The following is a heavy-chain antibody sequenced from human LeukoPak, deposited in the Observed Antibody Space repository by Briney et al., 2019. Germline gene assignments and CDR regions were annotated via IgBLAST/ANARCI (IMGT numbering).Heavy chain of an antibody. Sequence: ASVKVSCKASGYTFTSYDINWVRQATGQGLEWMGCMNPKSGRTGYVQRFRGRLTMTRNTSISVAYMELSSLRSEDTAVYYCASGSSLWGQGTLVTVSS. V-gene: IGHV1-8*01. CDR3: ASGSSL. J-gene: IGHJ4*02. CDR1: GYTFTSYD. D-gene: IGHD6-6*01. CDR2: MNPKSGRT.